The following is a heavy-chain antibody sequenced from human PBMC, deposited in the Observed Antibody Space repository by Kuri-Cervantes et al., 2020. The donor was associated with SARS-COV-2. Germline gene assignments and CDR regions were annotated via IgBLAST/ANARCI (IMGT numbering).Heavy chain of an antibody. J-gene: IGHJ4*02. D-gene: IGHD1-26*01. Sequence: GESLKISCAASGFTFRSYAMHWVRQAPGKGLEWAAVISYDGNRRYYADSVKGRFSISRENSNNTLYLQMNSLSDEDTAVYFCAIAHTGSYYPLDFWGQGILVTVSS. CDR1: GFTFRSYA. CDR2: ISYDGNRR. V-gene: IGHV3-30*01. CDR3: AIAHTGSYYPLDF.